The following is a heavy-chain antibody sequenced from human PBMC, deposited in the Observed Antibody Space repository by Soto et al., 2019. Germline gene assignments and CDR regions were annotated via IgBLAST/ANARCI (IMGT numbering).Heavy chain of an antibody. CDR1: GYTFTSYG. CDR2: ISAYNGNT. J-gene: IGHJ4*02. Sequence: QVQLVQSGAEVKKPGASVKVSCKASGYTFTSYGISWVRQAPGQGLEWMGWISAYNGNTRYAQKLQGRVPMTPDTSKCTAYMERRSLRSDDTAVYYCVRDSPPVAYGGQGTLVTVSS. V-gene: IGHV1-18*01. CDR3: VRDSPPVAY.